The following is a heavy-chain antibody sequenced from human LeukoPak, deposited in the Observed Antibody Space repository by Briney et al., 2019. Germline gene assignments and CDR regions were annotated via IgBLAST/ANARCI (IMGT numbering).Heavy chain of an antibody. CDR1: GYTFTSYD. CDR2: MNPNSGNT. D-gene: IGHD6-13*01. CDR3: ATRRIYSSSWYFAFDI. V-gene: IGHV1-8*01. J-gene: IGHJ3*02. Sequence: ASVKVSCKASGYTFTSYDINWVRQATGQGLEWMGWMNPNSGNTGYAQKFQGRVTMTRNTSISTGYMELSSLRSEDTAVYYCATRRIYSSSWYFAFDIWGQGTMVTVSS.